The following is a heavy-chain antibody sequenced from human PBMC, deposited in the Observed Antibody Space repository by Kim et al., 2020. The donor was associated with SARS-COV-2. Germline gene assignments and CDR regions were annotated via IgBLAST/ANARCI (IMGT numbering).Heavy chain of an antibody. J-gene: IGHJ1*01. CDR2: IIPIFGTA. CDR1: GGTFSSYA. V-gene: IGHV1-69*13. CDR3: ARGEEDYYGSGSLEYFQP. Sequence: SVKVSCKASGGTFSSYAISWVRQAPGQGLEWMGGIIPIFGTANYAQKFQGRVTITADESTSTAYMELSSLRSEDTAVYYCARGEEDYYGSGSLEYFQPWGQGTLVTVSS. D-gene: IGHD3-10*01.